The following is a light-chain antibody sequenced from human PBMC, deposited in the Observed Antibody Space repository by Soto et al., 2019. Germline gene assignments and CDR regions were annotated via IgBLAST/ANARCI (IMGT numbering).Light chain of an antibody. V-gene: IGKV3-11*01. Sequence: EIVLTQSPATLSLSPGERATLSCRASQSVRSYLAWYQQKPGQAPRVLIYDTSNRATGIPARFSGSGSGTDFTLTTSSLEPEDFAVYYCQQRNNWPLLTFGGGTRVEIK. J-gene: IGKJ4*01. CDR2: DTS. CDR1: QSVRSY. CDR3: QQRNNWPLLT.